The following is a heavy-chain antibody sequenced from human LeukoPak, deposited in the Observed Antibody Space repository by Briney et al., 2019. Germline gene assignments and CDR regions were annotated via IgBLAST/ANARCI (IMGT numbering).Heavy chain of an antibody. V-gene: IGHV3-23*01. D-gene: IGHD3-10*02. CDR2: FSFNGEST. Sequence: PGGSLRLSCAASGFTFSSYAMTWVRQAPGKGLEWVSSFSFNGESTYYADSAKGRFTISRDNAKNSLYLQTNSLRAEDTAVYYCAELGITMIGGVWGKGTTVTISS. J-gene: IGHJ6*04. CDR1: GFTFSSYA. CDR3: AELGITMIGGV.